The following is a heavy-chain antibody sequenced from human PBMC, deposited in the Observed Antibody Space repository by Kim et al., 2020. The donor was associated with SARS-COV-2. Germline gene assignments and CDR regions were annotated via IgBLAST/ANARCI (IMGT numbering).Heavy chain of an antibody. D-gene: IGHD3-10*01. J-gene: IGHJ6*02. CDR1: GFTFSSYA. Sequence: GGSLRLSCAASGFTFSSYAMHWVRQAPGKGLEWVAVISYDGSNKYYADSVKGRFTISRDNSKNTLYLQMNSLRAEDTAVYYSARASRGGYYYGMDVWGQGTTVTVSS. V-gene: IGHV3-30-3*01. CDR2: ISYDGSNK. CDR3: ARASRGGYYYGMDV.